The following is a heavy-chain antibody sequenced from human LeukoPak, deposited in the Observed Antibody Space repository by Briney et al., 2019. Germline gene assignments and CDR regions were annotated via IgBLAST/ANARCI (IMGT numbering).Heavy chain of an antibody. CDR2: IYYSGST. V-gene: IGHV4-39*01. Sequence: KPSETLSLTCTVSGGSISSSSYYWGWIRQPPGKGLEWIGSIYYSGSTYYNPSLKSRVTISVDTSKNQFSLKLSSVTAADTAVYYCARLGLVGPYSSSAYYFDYWGQGALVTVSS. CDR3: ARLGLVGPYSSSAYYFDY. D-gene: IGHD6-6*01. J-gene: IGHJ4*02. CDR1: GGSISSSSYY.